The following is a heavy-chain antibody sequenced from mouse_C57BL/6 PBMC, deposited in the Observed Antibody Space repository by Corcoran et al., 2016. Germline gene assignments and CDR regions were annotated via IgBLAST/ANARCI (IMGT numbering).Heavy chain of an antibody. CDR1: GYTFTTYG. Sequence: QILLVQSGPELKKPGETVKISCKASGYTFTTYGMSWVKQAPGKGLKWMGWINTYSGVPTYADDFKGRFAFSLETSASTAYLQINNLKNEDTATYFCAREYYGSSLYFDYWGQGTTLTVSS. D-gene: IGHD1-1*01. J-gene: IGHJ2*01. CDR2: INTYSGVP. CDR3: AREYYGSSLYFDY. V-gene: IGHV9-3*01.